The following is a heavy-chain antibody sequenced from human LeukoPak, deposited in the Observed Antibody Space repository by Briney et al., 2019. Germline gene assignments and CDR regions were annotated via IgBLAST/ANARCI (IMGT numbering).Heavy chain of an antibody. CDR2: ISTSSSYI. J-gene: IGHJ4*02. CDR1: GFTFSSYA. D-gene: IGHD3-22*01. Sequence: GGSLRLSCAASGFTFSSYAMNWVRQAPGKGLEWVSFISTSSSYIYYADSVKGRFTISRDNAKNSLYLQMNSLRAEDTAVYYCARDPGSSGYRLDYYFDYWGQGTLVTVSS. CDR3: ARDPGSSGYRLDYYFDY. V-gene: IGHV3-21*01.